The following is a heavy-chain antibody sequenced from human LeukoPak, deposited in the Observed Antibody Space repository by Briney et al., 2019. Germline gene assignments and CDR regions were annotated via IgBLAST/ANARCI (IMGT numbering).Heavy chain of an antibody. CDR2: INPSGGST. V-gene: IGHV1-46*01. J-gene: IGHJ4*02. D-gene: IGHD3-10*01. CDR3: ARPPYGSGSYYDY. CDR1: GYTFTSYY. Sequence: ASVKVSCKASGYTFTSYYMHWVRQAPGQGLEWMGIINPSGGSTSYAKKFQGRVRMNRNTSTSTVYMELSTLKSADKAVYYCARPPYGSGSYYDYWGQGTLVTVSS.